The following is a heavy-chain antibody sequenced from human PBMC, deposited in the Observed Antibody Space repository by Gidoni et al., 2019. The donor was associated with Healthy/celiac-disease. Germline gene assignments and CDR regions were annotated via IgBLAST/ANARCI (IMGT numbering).Heavy chain of an antibody. CDR1: GFTFSSYS. CDR3: ARGCDGSGCFGGYYYMDV. D-gene: IGHD6-19*01. J-gene: IGHJ6*03. Sequence: EVQLVESGGGLVKPGGSLRLSCAASGFTFSSYSMNWVRQAPGKGLEWVSSISRSSSYIYYEDSVKGRFTISRDNAKNSLYLQMNSLRAEDTAVYYCARGCDGSGCFGGYYYMDVWGKGTTVTVSS. V-gene: IGHV3-21*01. CDR2: ISRSSSYI.